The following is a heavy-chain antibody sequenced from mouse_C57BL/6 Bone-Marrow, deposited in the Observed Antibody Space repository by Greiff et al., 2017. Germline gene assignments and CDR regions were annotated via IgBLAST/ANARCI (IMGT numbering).Heavy chain of an antibody. CDR2: INPSNGGT. J-gene: IGHJ2*01. V-gene: IGHV1-53*01. CDR1: GYTFTSYW. Sequence: QVQLQQPGTELVKPGASVKLSCKASGYTFTSYWMHWVKQRPGQGLEWIGNINPSNGGTNYNEKFKSKATLTVDKSSSTAYMQLSSLTSEDSAVDYYAREGQGQLTLDYWGQGTTLTVSS. CDR3: AREGQGQLTLDY. D-gene: IGHD3-2*02.